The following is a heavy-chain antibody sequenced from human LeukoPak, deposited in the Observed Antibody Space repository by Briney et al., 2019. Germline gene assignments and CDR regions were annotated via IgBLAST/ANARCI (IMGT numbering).Heavy chain of an antibody. CDR3: ARGFTIFGVVSYMDV. J-gene: IGHJ6*03. V-gene: IGHV4-4*07. Sequence: SETLSLTCTVSGGSTSSYYWSWIRQPAGKGLEWIGRIYTSGSTNYNPSPKSRVTMSVDTSKNQFSLKLSSVTAADTAVYYCARGFTIFGVVSYMDVWGKGTTVTVSS. D-gene: IGHD3-3*01. CDR2: IYTSGST. CDR1: GGSTSSYY.